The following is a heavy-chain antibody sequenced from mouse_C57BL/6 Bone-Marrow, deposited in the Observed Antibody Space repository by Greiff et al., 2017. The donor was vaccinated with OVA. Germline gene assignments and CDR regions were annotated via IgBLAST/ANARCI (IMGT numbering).Heavy chain of an antibody. CDR1: GFNIKDYY. CDR3: ARSVGFAY. CDR2: IDPEDGET. V-gene: IGHV14-2*01. Sequence: VQLQQSGAELVKPGASVKLSCTASGFNIKDYYMHWVKQRTEQGLEWIGRIDPEDGETKYAQKFQGKATITADTSSNTAYLQLSILTSEDTAVYYCARSVGFAYWGQGTLVTVSA. J-gene: IGHJ3*01.